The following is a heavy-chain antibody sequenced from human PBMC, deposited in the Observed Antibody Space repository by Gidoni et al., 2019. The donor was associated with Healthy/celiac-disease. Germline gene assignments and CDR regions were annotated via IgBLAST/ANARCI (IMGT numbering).Heavy chain of an antibody. Sequence: QVQLVQSGAEVKKPGASVKVSCKASGYTFTGHYMHWVRQAPGPGLEWMGWINPNSGGTNYAQKFQGRVTMTRDTSISTAYMELSRLRSDDTAVYYCARDLSQAYYDSSGYYLAEYFQHWGQGTLVTVSS. J-gene: IGHJ1*01. CDR3: ARDLSQAYYDSSGYYLAEYFQH. D-gene: IGHD3-22*01. CDR2: INPNSGGT. V-gene: IGHV1-2*02. CDR1: GYTFTGHY.